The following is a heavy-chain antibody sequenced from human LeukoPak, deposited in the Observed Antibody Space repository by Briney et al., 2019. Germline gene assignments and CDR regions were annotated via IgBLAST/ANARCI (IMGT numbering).Heavy chain of an antibody. D-gene: IGHD3-10*01. V-gene: IGHV3-33*01. Sequence: PGGSLRLSCTASGFSFNSHGMHWVRQAPGKGLEWEAVIWYDGSNKYYADYVKNRFTISRYNSKNTVDLQMNSLRAEDTAVYYCVRDYHGSGPDYWGQGALVTVSS. CDR3: VRDYHGSGPDY. J-gene: IGHJ4*02. CDR2: IWYDGSNK. CDR1: GFSFNSHG.